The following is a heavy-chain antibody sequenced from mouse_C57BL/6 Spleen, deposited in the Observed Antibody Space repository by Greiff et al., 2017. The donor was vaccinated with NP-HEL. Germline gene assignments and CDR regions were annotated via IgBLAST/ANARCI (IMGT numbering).Heavy chain of an antibody. CDR3: ARPFYGYYAMDY. CDR1: GYTFPSYW. Sequence: VQLQQPGTELVKPGASVKLSCKASGYTFPSYWLHWVKQMPGPGLEWIGNINPSNGGTNYNEKFKSKATLTVDKSSSTAYMQLSSLTSEDSAVYYCARPFYGYYAMDYWGQGTSVTVSS. D-gene: IGHD1-2*01. J-gene: IGHJ4*01. V-gene: IGHV1-53*01. CDR2: INPSNGGT.